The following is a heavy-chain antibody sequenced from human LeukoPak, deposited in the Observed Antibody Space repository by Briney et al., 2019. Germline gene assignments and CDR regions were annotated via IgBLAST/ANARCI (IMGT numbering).Heavy chain of an antibody. CDR3: ARDNSSSWEDYYNWFDP. V-gene: IGHV4-34*01. CDR2: INHSGST. CDR1: GGSFSGYY. D-gene: IGHD6-13*01. Sequence: SETLSLTCAVYGGSFSGYYWSWIRQPPGKGLEWIGEINHSGSTNYNPSLKSRVTISVDTSKNQFSLKLSSVTAADTAVYYCARDNSSSWEDYYNWFDPWGQGTLVTVSS. J-gene: IGHJ5*02.